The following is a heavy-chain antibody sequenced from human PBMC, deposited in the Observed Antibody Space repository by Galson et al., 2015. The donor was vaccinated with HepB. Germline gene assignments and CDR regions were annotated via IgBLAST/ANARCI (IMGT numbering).Heavy chain of an antibody. CDR3: ARYHHTGYVPTGMFDY. J-gene: IGHJ4*02. V-gene: IGHV4-59*08. D-gene: IGHD5-12*01. CDR1: GGSISSDY. CDR2: VSYSGNT. Sequence: ETLSLTCTVSGGSISSDYWSWIRQSPGKGLEWLGYVSYSGNTNCNPSLKSRVTISVDRSKSQFSLRLSTVTAADPAVYSCARYHHTGYVPTGMFDYWGRGTLVTVSS.